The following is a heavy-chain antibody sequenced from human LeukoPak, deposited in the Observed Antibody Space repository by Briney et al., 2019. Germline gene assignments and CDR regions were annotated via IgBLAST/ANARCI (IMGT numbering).Heavy chain of an antibody. V-gene: IGHV3-53*01. Sequence: GGSLRLSCAASGFTVSSNYMSWVRQAPGKGLEWVSVIYSGGSTYYADSVKGRFTISRDNSKNTLYLQMNSLRAEDTAVYYCARAQSGGVPASDYWGQGTLVTVSS. D-gene: IGHD3-10*01. CDR1: GFTVSSNY. CDR2: IYSGGST. J-gene: IGHJ4*02. CDR3: ARAQSGGVPASDY.